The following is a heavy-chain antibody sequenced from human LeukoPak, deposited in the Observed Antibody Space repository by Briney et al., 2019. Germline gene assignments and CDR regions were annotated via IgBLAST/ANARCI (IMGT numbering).Heavy chain of an antibody. CDR2: IYNSGST. CDR3: ARPNTWITEGFDS. CDR1: GYSISSGYY. J-gene: IGHJ5*01. D-gene: IGHD3-16*01. V-gene: IGHV4-38-2*01. Sequence: SETLSLTCDVSGYSISSGYYWAWIRQSPGKGLEWIASIYNSGSTFYNPSLKSRVALSVDTSKNQFSLKLMSVTAADTAVYYCARPNTWITEGFDSRGQGILVTVSS.